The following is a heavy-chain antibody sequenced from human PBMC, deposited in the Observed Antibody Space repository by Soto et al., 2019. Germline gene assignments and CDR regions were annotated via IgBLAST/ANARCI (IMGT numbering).Heavy chain of an antibody. D-gene: IGHD1-7*01. Sequence: PGGSLRLSCAASGFTFSSYEMNWVRQAPGKGLEWVSYISSSGSTIYYADSVKGRFTISRDNAKNSLYLQMNSLRAEDTAVYYCAREFFITGTTSRAFDIWGQGTMVTVSS. J-gene: IGHJ3*02. CDR2: ISSSGSTI. CDR1: GFTFSSYE. V-gene: IGHV3-48*03. CDR3: AREFFITGTTSRAFDI.